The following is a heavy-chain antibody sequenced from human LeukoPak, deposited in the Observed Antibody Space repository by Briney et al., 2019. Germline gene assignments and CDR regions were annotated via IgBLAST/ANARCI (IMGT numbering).Heavy chain of an antibody. Sequence: QASETLSLTCTVSGVSIGSYYWSWIRQPPGKGLEWIGCIYYSGSTNYNPSLKSRVTISVDTSKNQFSLKLSSVTAADTAVYYCAYGDYEYYFDYWGQGTLVTVSS. J-gene: IGHJ4*02. CDR3: AYGDYEYYFDY. D-gene: IGHD4-17*01. V-gene: IGHV4-59*01. CDR1: GVSIGSYY. CDR2: IYYSGST.